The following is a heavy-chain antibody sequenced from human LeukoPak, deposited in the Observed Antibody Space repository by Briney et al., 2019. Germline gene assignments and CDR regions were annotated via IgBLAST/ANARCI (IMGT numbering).Heavy chain of an antibody. CDR2: INPNSGGT. J-gene: IGHJ4*02. CDR1: GYTFTGYY. Sequence: ASVKVSCKASGYTFTGYYMHWVRQAPGQGLEWMGWINPNSGGTNYAQKFQGRVTMTRDTSISTAYMELSRLTSDDPAVYYCARDAIVRDYSNSDYWGQGTLVTVSS. V-gene: IGHV1-2*02. D-gene: IGHD4-11*01. CDR3: ARDAIVRDYSNSDY.